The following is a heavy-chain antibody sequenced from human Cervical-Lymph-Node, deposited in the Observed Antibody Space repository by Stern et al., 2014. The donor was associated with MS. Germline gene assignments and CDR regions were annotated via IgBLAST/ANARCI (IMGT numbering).Heavy chain of an antibody. J-gene: IGHJ4*02. D-gene: IGHD3-10*01. CDR3: ARILYDGAYRGDY. CDR2: IFSNAER. Sequence: QVTLRESGPVLVKPTETLMLTCTVSGFSLSNGRMGVSWIRQPPGKALEWLAHIFSNAERSYSTSLKSRLTISKDTSRSQVVLTMTNMDPVDTATYFCARILYDGAYRGDYWGQGILVTVSS. CDR1: GFSLSNGRMG. V-gene: IGHV2-26*01.